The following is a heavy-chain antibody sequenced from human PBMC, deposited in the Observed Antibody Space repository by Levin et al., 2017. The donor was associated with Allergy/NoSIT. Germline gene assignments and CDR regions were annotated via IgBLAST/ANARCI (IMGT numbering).Heavy chain of an antibody. CDR2: ISDSGST. CDR3: ARGTRTGTKRIEY. J-gene: IGHJ4*02. CDR1: DDSIGSSPYF. Sequence: SETLSLTCTVSDDSIGSSPYFWGWIRQPPGKGLEWIGSISDSGSTYYSLSLKSRVTISKDTSKNQLSLRLTSVTAADTALYYCARGTRTGTKRIEYWGQGTLVTVSS. D-gene: IGHD1-1*01. V-gene: IGHV4-39*07.